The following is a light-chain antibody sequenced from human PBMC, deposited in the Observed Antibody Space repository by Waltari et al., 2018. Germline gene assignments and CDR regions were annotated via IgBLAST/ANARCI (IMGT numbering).Light chain of an antibody. Sequence: EIVLTQSPGTLSLSPRERATLSCRASQSVVKYLAWYQQRPGQAPRLLRYHASIRATGIPDRFSGSGSGIDFSLTISRLEPEDFAVYYCQKYESLPATFGQGTTVEIK. V-gene: IGKV3-20*01. J-gene: IGKJ1*01. CDR1: QSVVKY. CDR3: QKYESLPAT. CDR2: HAS.